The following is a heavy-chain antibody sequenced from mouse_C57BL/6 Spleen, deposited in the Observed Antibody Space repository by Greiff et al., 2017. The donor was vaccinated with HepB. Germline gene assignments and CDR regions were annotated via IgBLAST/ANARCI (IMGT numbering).Heavy chain of an antibody. CDR1: GYTFTSYW. CDR3: ARRWDCAMDY. V-gene: IGHV1-61*01. CDR2: IYPSDSET. Sequence: QVQLQQPGAELVRPGSSVKLSCKASGYTFTSYWMDWVKQRPGQGLEWIGNIYPSDSETHYNQKFKDKATLTVDKSSSTAYMQLSSLTSEDSAVYYCARRWDCAMDYWGQGTSVTVSS. D-gene: IGHD4-1*01. J-gene: IGHJ4*01.